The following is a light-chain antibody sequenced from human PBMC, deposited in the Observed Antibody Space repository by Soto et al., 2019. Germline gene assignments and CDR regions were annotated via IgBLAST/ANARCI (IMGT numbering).Light chain of an antibody. CDR3: SSYTSSSTLKV. V-gene: IGLV2-18*02. CDR1: SSDVGSYNR. Sequence: QSALTQPPSVSGSPGQSVTISCTGTSSDVGSYNRVSWYQQPPGTAPKLMIYEVSNRPSGVPDRFSGSKSGNTASLTISGLHAEDEADYYCSSYTSSSTLKVFGTGTKLTVL. CDR2: EVS. J-gene: IGLJ1*01.